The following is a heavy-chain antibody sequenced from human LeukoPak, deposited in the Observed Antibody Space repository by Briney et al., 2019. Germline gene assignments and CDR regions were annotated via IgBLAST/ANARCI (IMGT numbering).Heavy chain of an antibody. D-gene: IGHD3-22*01. V-gene: IGHV3-30-3*01. CDR3: ASDSEYYDSSGYYHYDAFDI. Sequence: PGRSLRLSCAASGFTFSSYAMHWVRQAPGKGLEWVAVISYDGSNKYYADSVKGRFTISRDNSKNTLYLQMNSPRAEDTAVYYCASDSEYYDSSGYYHYDAFDIWGQGTMVTVSS. CDR1: GFTFSSYA. J-gene: IGHJ3*02. CDR2: ISYDGSNK.